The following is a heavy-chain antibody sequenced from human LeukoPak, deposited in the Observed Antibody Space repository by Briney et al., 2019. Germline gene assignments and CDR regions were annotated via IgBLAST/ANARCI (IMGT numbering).Heavy chain of an antibody. J-gene: IGHJ6*02. CDR3: ARGGVSSSWYETDYYYYYGMDV. D-gene: IGHD6-13*01. Sequence: GASVKVSCKASGYTFTGYYMHWVRQAPGQGLEWMGCINPNSGGTNYAQKFQGRVTMTRDTSISTAYMELSRLRSDDTAVYYCARGGVSSSWYETDYYYYYGMDVWGQGTTVTVSS. CDR1: GYTFTGYY. V-gene: IGHV1-2*02. CDR2: INPNSGGT.